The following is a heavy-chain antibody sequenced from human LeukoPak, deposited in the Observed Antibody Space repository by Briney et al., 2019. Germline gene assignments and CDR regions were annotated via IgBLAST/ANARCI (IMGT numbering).Heavy chain of an antibody. CDR2: ISYDGSNK. Sequence: GESLKISCAASGFTFSSYWMSWVRQAPGKGLEWVAVISYDGSNKYNPDSVKGRFTISRDNSKNMVYLQMNSLRAEDTAVYYCATTLGSGWKFDYWGQGTLVTVSS. CDR1: GFTFSSYW. D-gene: IGHD6-19*01. CDR3: ATTLGSGWKFDY. J-gene: IGHJ4*02. V-gene: IGHV3-30*03.